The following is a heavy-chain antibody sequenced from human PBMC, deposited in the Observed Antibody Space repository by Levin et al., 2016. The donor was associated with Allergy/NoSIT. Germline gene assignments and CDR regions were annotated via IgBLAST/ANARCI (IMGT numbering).Heavy chain of an antibody. Sequence: ETLSLTCAVSGFTVSSNYMSWVRQAPGKGLEWVSVIYSGGRTYYADSVKGRFTISRDNSKNTLYLQMNSLRADDTAVYYCARAKRENQVIWEHAFDFWGQGTRVSVSS. V-gene: IGHV3-53*01. CDR1: GFTVSSNY. D-gene: IGHD2-2*01. J-gene: IGHJ3*01. CDR3: ARAKRENQVIWEHAFDF. CDR2: IYSGGRT.